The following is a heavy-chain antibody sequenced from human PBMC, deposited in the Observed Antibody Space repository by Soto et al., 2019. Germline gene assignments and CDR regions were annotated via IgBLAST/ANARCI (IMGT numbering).Heavy chain of an antibody. V-gene: IGHV3-30*18. CDR3: AKDSSHSGWYLDLIY. CDR1: GFTFSSYG. D-gene: IGHD6-19*01. J-gene: IGHJ4*02. CDR2: ISYDGSNK. Sequence: QSGGSLRLSCAASGFTFSSYGMHWVRQAPGKGLEWVAVISYDGSNKYYADSVKGRFTISRDNSKNTLYLQMNSLRAEDTAVYYCAKDSSHSGWYLDLIYWGQGTLVTVSS.